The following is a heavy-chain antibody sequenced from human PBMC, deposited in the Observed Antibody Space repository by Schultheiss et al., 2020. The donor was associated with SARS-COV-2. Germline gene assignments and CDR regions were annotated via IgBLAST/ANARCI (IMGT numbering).Heavy chain of an antibody. J-gene: IGHJ4*02. CDR3: ARDSCSGGSCYEY. Sequence: GGSLRLSCAASGFTFSNAWMNWVRQAPGKGLEWVGRIKSKTDGGTTDYAAPVKGRFTISRDDSKNTLYLQMNSLRAEDTAVYYCARDSCSGGSCYEYWGQGTLVTVSS. CDR2: IKSKTDGGTT. D-gene: IGHD2-15*01. V-gene: IGHV3-15*07. CDR1: GFTFSNAW.